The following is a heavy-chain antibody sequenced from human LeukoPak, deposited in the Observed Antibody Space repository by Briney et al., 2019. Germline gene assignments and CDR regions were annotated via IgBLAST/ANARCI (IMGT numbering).Heavy chain of an antibody. D-gene: IGHD3-22*01. J-gene: IGHJ3*01. Sequence: ASVKVSCKASGYRFTSYGFSWVRQAPGQGLEWMGWISAYSDTTDYPQKVQGRVTMTTDTSTTTAYMELRSLRSDDTAVYYCARDRLTSSSFRHYYDTAGYQSDAFDLWGQGTTVTVSS. CDR3: ARDRLTSSSFRHYYDTAGYQSDAFDL. CDR1: GYRFTSYG. CDR2: ISAYSDTT. V-gene: IGHV1-18*01.